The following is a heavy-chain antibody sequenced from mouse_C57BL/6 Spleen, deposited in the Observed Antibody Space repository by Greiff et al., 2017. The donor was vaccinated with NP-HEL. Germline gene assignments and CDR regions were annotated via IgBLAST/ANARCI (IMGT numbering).Heavy chain of an antibody. J-gene: IGHJ2*01. D-gene: IGHD2-4*01. Sequence: QVQLQQSGPELVKPGASVKISCKASGYAFSSSWMNWVKQRPGKGLEWSGRIYPGDGDTNYNGKFKGKATLTADKSSSTAYMQLSSLTSEDSAVYFCANDYAFDYWGQGTTLTVSS. V-gene: IGHV1-82*01. CDR2: IYPGDGDT. CDR1: GYAFSSSW. CDR3: ANDYAFDY.